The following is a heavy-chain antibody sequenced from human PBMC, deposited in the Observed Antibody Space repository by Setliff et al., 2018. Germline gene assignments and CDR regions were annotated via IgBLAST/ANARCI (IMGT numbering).Heavy chain of an antibody. D-gene: IGHD6-25*01. V-gene: IGHV5-51*01. J-gene: IGHJ3*02. CDR1: GYRLTTYW. CDR2: VFSGDSDT. Sequence: PGESLKISCKGSGYRLTTYWIGWVRQMPGKGLEWMGIVFSGDSDTRYSPSFQGQVTMSADKSINTAYLQWSSLKASDTAMYYCARLGAPASHDAFDIWGQGTMVTVSS. CDR3: ARLGAPASHDAFDI.